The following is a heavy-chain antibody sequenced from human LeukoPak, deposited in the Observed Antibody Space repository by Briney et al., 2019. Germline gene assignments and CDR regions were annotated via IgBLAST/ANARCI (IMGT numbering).Heavy chain of an antibody. Sequence: TSETLSLTCTVSGGSINSGDDYWSWIRQPPGKGLEWIGYIYYSGSTYYNPSLQSRVTIPVDTSKNQFSLKLSSVTAADTAVYYCARKYCSSTSCHFDYWGQGTLVTVSS. CDR1: GGSINSGDDY. CDR3: ARKYCSSTSCHFDY. CDR2: IYYSGST. D-gene: IGHD2-2*01. J-gene: IGHJ4*02. V-gene: IGHV4-30-4*02.